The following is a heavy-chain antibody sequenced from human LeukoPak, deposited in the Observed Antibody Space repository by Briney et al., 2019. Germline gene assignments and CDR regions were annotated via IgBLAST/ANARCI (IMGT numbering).Heavy chain of an antibody. CDR2: ISGSGGST. V-gene: IGHV3-23*01. J-gene: IGHJ4*02. CDR1: GFTFSSYA. D-gene: IGHD3-22*01. Sequence: PGGSLRLSCAASGFTFSSYAMNWVRQAPGKGLEWVSAISGSGGSTYYADSVKGRFTISRDNSKNTLYLQMNSLRAEDTAVYYCAKDLFRYYYDSSGIDYWGQGTLVTVSS. CDR3: AKDLFRYYYDSSGIDY.